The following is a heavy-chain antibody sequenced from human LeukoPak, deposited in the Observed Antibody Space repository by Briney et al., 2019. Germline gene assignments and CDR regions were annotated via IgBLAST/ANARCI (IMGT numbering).Heavy chain of an antibody. D-gene: IGHD6-13*01. CDR2: IYHSGST. V-gene: IGHV4-38-2*02. J-gene: IGHJ4*02. CDR3: ARDRQHLAL. Sequence: SETLSLTCTVSGYSISSGYYWGWIRQPPGKGLEWIGSIYHSGSTYYNPSLKSRVTISVDTSKNQFSLKLTSVTAADTAVYYCARDRQHLALWGQGTLVTVSS. CDR1: GYSISSGYY.